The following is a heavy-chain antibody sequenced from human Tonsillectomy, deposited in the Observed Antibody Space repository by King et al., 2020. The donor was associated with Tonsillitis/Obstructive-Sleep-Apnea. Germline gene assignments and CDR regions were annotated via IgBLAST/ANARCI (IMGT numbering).Heavy chain of an antibody. CDR1: GFTFDDYA. CDR2: ISWDSGSV. D-gene: IGHD1-14*01. V-gene: IGHV3-9*01. J-gene: IGHJ3*02. CDR3: AKGNHPSMADFDAFDI. Sequence: VQLVESGGGLVQPGRSLRLSCAASGFTFDDYAMHWVRQAPGKGLEWVSGISWDSGSVGYVDSVKGRFTISRDNAKNSLYLQMNSLRAEDTALYYCAKGNHPSMADFDAFDIWGQGTMVTVSS.